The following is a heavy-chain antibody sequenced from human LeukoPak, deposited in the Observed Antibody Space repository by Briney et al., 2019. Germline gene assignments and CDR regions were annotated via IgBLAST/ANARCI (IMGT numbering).Heavy chain of an antibody. CDR1: GFTFRSYG. J-gene: IGHJ4*02. CDR3: ANLDWGWVLLGY. Sequence: PGGSLRLSCAASGFTFRSYGMHWVRQAPGKGLEWVAFIRYDGSNKYYADSVKGRFTISRDNSKNTLYLQMNSLRAEDTAVYYCANLDWGWVLLGYWGQGTLVTVSS. V-gene: IGHV3-30*02. D-gene: IGHD3/OR15-3a*01. CDR2: IRYDGSNK.